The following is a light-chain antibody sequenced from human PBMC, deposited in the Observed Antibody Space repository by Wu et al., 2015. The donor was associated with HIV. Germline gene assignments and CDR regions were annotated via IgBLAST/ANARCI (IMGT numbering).Light chain of an antibody. J-gene: IGKJ2*02. V-gene: IGKV1-39*01. Sequence: DIQMTQSPSSLSASVGDRVTITCRASQSISSYLNWYQQKLGKVPKLLIYAASSLQSGVPSRFSGSGSGTDFTLTISSLQPEDFATYYCQQSYSTPGTFGQGTKLEIK. CDR3: QQSYSTPGT. CDR2: AAS. CDR1: QSISSY.